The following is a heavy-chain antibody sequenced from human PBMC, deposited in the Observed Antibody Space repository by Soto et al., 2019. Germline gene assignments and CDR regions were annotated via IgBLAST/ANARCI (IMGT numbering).Heavy chain of an antibody. V-gene: IGHV3-30*14. Sequence: QVQLVESGGGVVQPGRSLRLSCAASGFTFSSYAMHWVRQAPGKGLEWVAVISYDGSDKYYADSVKGRFTISRDNSKNMLYLQMNSLGAGDTAVYYCAMYIVVVTATYAFDIWGQGTMVTVSS. CDR3: AMYIVVVTATYAFDI. CDR1: GFTFSSYA. D-gene: IGHD2-21*02. J-gene: IGHJ3*02. CDR2: ISYDGSDK.